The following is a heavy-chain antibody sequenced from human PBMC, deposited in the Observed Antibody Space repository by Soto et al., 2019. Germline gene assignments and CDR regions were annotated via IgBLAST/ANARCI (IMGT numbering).Heavy chain of an antibody. CDR3: ARAYSSSWYSEGSSYYYYYMDV. D-gene: IGHD6-13*01. J-gene: IGHJ6*03. CDR1: GYTFPGYY. V-gene: IGHV1-2*04. CDR2: INPNSGGT. Sequence: ASVKVSCKASGYTFPGYYMHWVRQAPGQGLEWMGWINPNSGGTNYAQKFQGWVTMTRDTSISTAYMELSRLRSDDTAVYYCARAYSSSWYSEGSSYYYYYMDVWGKGTTVTVSS.